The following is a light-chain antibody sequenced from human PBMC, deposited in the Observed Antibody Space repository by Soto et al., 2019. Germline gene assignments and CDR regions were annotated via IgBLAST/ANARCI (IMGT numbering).Light chain of an antibody. CDR1: QSISSY. CDR3: QQRRHWPSNT. Sequence: DIQMTQSPSSLSASVGDRVTITCRASQSISSYLNWYQQKPGKAPKLLIYETSNRVIGIPARFSGSGSGTDFTLTISSLEPEDFGVYYCQQRRHWPSNTFGQGTRLE. J-gene: IGKJ5*01. V-gene: IGKV1-39*01. CDR2: ETS.